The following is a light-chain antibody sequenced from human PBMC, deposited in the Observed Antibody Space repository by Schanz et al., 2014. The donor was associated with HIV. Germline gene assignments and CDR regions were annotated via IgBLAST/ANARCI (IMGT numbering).Light chain of an antibody. CDR1: QSISSY. Sequence: IQMTQSPSSLSASVGDRVTITCRASQSISSYLNWYQQKPGKAPKLLIYAASILQSGVPSRFSGSGSGTDFTLTISGLLPEDFATYYCLQDYNYPRTFGQGTKVEIK. J-gene: IGKJ1*01. CDR2: AAS. CDR3: LQDYNYPRT. V-gene: IGKV1-6*01.